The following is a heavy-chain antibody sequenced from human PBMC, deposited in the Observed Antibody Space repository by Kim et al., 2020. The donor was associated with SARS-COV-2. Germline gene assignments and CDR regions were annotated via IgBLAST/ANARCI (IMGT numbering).Heavy chain of an antibody. Sequence: GGSLRLSCSASGFTFSNYWMHWVRQAPGKGLVWVSRINGDGSSTIYADSLKGRFTISRDNAKNTLYLQMNSLGAEDTAEYSCARGNYHGMDVWGQGTTVT. CDR1: GFTFSNYW. CDR3: ARGNYHGMDV. CDR2: INGDGSST. J-gene: IGHJ6*02. V-gene: IGHV3-74*01.